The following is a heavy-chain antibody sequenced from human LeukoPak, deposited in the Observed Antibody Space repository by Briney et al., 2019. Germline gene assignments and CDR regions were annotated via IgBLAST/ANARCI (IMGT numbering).Heavy chain of an antibody. Sequence: WASVKVSCKASGGTFSSYAISWVRQAPGQGLEWMGRIIPILGRANYAQKFQGRVTITADKSTSTAYMELSSLRSEDTAVYYCARMKLEMATTDYYYGMDVWGQGTTVTVSS. V-gene: IGHV1-69*04. J-gene: IGHJ6*02. CDR1: GGTFSSYA. D-gene: IGHD5-12*01. CDR3: ARMKLEMATTDYYYGMDV. CDR2: IIPILGRA.